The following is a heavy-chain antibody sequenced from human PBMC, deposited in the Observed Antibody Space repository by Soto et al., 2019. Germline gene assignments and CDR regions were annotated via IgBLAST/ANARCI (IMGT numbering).Heavy chain of an antibody. V-gene: IGHV4-34*02. Sequence: QVQLQQWGAGLLKSSETLSLTCAFYGASFSGHYWSWIRQAPGKGLEWIGEINHRGTTNYNPSLKSRVTIPADTAKNQFSLKLSSVTAADTAVYFCARGVEMAATYFDHWGQGTLVSVSS. CDR3: ARGVEMAATYFDH. J-gene: IGHJ4*02. CDR1: GASFSGHY. D-gene: IGHD2-15*01. CDR2: INHRGTT.